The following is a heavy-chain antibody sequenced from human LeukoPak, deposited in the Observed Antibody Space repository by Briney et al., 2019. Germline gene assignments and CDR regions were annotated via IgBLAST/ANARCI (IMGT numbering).Heavy chain of an antibody. D-gene: IGHD3-22*01. J-gene: IGHJ4*02. V-gene: IGHV4-39*01. CDR2: VHFSGTT. CDR3: ARHSDSGGYY. CDR1: GGSISSSSYN. Sequence: PSETLSLTCTVSGGSISSSSYNWGWVRQPPGKGLEWIGNVHFSGTTYYNPSLKSRVAISLDTSKKQISLNLNSVTAADSAIYYCARHSDSGGYYWGQGILVTVSS.